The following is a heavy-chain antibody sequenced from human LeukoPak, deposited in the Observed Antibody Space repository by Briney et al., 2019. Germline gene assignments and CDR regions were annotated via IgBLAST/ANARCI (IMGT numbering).Heavy chain of an antibody. CDR2: VREDGSEI. Sequence: PGGSLRLSCAASGFTFSSHSMSWVRQAPGKRLEWVANVREDGSEINYADSVKGRFTISRDNARNSLYLQMNILRAEDTAIYFCARLLHYERSVYRPVAFWGQGTLVSVSS. J-gene: IGHJ4*02. CDR1: GFTFSSHS. CDR3: ARLLHYERSVYRPVAF. V-gene: IGHV3-7*01. D-gene: IGHD3-22*01.